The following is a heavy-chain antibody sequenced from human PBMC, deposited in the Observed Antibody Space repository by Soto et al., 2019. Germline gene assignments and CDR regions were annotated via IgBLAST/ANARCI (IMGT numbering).Heavy chain of an antibody. J-gene: IGHJ2*01. Sequence: QVQLVQSGAEVKKPGSSVKVSCKVSGGTVSSYAIGWVRQAPGQGLEWMGGIIPITGTVNYAQKFQGRVTITADESTTTVYMELSSLRSEDTAVYYCAREYSSSSQYLYFDVCGRGTLVTVSS. CDR1: GGTVSSYA. CDR2: IIPITGTV. V-gene: IGHV1-69*01. CDR3: AREYSSSSQYLYFDV. D-gene: IGHD6-6*01.